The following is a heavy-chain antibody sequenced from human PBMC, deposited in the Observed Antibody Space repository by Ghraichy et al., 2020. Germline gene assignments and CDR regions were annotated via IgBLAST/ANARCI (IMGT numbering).Heavy chain of an antibody. V-gene: IGHV1-18*01. Sequence: ASVKVSCKTSGYTFTSYSITWVRQAPGQGLEWMGWISAYNGDTQYAQKFQDRVTMTTDTSTTTVYMDLRSLRSDDTAVYFCARVFQGYSSSWGYHYHGMDVWGQGTAVTVSS. CDR1: GYTFTSYS. J-gene: IGHJ6*02. CDR2: ISAYNGDT. CDR3: ARVFQGYSSSWGYHYHGMDV. D-gene: IGHD6-13*01.